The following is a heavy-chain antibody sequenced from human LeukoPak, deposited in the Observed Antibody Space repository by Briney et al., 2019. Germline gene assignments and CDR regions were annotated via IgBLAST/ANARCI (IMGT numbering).Heavy chain of an antibody. CDR2: ISGSGGST. V-gene: IGHV3-23*01. Sequence: GGSLRLSCAASGLTFSSYAMSWVRQAPGKGLECVSGISGSGGSTYYADSVMGRFTISRDNSKTTLYLQMNSLRAEDTAVYYCAKRPVVGDYYFDYWGQGTLVTVSS. D-gene: IGHD6-19*01. CDR1: GLTFSSYA. J-gene: IGHJ4*02. CDR3: AKRPVVGDYYFDY.